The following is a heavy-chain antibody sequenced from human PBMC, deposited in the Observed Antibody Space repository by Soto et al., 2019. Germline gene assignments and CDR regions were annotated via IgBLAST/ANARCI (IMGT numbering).Heavy chain of an antibody. CDR3: AGRYSSNGVWPFDP. Sequence: PGGSLRLSCAASGFTFSESYMSWIRQAPGKGLEWVSHISGRGSTIYYADSVKGRFTISRDNAQNSLYLQVDSLRAEDTAVYYCAGRYSSNGVWPFDPWGQGTLVTVSS. CDR2: ISGRGSTI. J-gene: IGHJ5*02. CDR1: GFTFSESY. D-gene: IGHD2-8*01. V-gene: IGHV3-11*04.